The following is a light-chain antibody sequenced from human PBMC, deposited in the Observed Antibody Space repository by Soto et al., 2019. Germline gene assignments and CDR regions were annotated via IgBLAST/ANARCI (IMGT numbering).Light chain of an antibody. CDR2: AAS. CDR1: QGISNY. Sequence: DIQMTQSPSSLSASVRDRVTITCRARQGISNYLAWYQQKPGKVPKLLIYAASTLQSGVPSRFSGSGSGTDFTLTISSLQPEDVATCYCQKYDSAPWTFGQGTKVEIK. V-gene: IGKV1-27*01. CDR3: QKYDSAPWT. J-gene: IGKJ1*01.